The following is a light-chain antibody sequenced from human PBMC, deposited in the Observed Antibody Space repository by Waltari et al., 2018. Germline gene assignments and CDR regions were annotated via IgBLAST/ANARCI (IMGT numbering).Light chain of an antibody. CDR2: DAS. J-gene: IGKJ4*01. CDR1: QSVRTY. Sequence: EIVLTQSPATLSSSPGERATLSCRASQSVRTYLVWYQQKPGQAPRLLIYDASNRATGIPARFSGSGSGTDFSLTISSLEPEDFAVYYCQQWSDWPLTFGGGTKVEIK. CDR3: QQWSDWPLT. V-gene: IGKV3-11*01.